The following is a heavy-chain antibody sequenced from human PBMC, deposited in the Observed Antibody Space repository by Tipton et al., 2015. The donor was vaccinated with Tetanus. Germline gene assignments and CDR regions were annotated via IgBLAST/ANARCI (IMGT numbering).Heavy chain of an antibody. CDR2: ISGSGDRT. V-gene: IGHV3-23*01. Sequence: SLRLSCAASGFYFPVYAVSWVRQVPGKGLEWVSSISGSGDRTYYSDSVEGWFTISRDNSANRLFLQMNSLKADDTAVYYCARAFCNYNCHGGYFDYWGQGTLVTVSS. D-gene: IGHD2/OR15-2a*01. CDR3: ARAFCNYNCHGGYFDY. J-gene: IGHJ4*02. CDR1: GFYFPVYA.